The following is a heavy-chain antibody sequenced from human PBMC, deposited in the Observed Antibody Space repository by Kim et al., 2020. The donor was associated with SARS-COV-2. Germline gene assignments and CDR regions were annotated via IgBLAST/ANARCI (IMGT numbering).Heavy chain of an antibody. J-gene: IGHJ4*02. V-gene: IGHV4-4*02. CDR1: GGSISSSNW. CDR3: ARGRAAYYDSSGIDY. Sequence: SETLSLTCAVSGGSISSSNWWSWVRQPPGKGLEWIGEIYHSGSTNYNPSLKSRVTISVDKSKNQFSLKLSSVTAADTAVYYCARGRAAYYDSSGIDYWGQGTLVTVSS. CDR2: IYHSGST. D-gene: IGHD3-22*01.